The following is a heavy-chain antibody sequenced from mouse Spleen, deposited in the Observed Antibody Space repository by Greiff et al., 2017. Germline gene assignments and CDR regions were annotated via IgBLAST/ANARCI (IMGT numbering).Heavy chain of an antibody. Sequence: VQLQQSGAELARPGASVKMSCKASGYTFTSYTMHWVKQRPGQGLEWIGYINPSSGYTKYNQKFKDKATLTADKSSSTAYMQLSSLTSEDSAVYYCARRNYYGSRHYAMDYWGQGTSFTVSS. D-gene: IGHD1-1*01. J-gene: IGHJ4*01. CDR2: INPSSGYT. CDR1: GYTFTSYT. V-gene: IGHV1-4*01. CDR3: ARRNYYGSRHYAMDY.